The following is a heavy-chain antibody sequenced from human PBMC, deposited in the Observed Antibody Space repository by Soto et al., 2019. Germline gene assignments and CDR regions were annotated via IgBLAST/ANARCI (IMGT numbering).Heavy chain of an antibody. D-gene: IGHD5-18*01. Sequence: GVLRLSCTPSGFTFGDYAMSWFRQAPGKGLEWVGFTRSKAYGGTTEYAASVKGRFTISRDDSENTLYLQMNSLNTDYTAVYYCSHGYYQYFYSWGQGTLVTVS. CDR3: SHGYYQYFYS. J-gene: IGHJ4*02. V-gene: IGHV3-49*03. CDR2: TRSKAYGGTT. CDR1: GFTFGDYA.